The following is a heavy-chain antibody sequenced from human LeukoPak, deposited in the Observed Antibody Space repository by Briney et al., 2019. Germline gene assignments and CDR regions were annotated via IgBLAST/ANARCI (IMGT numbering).Heavy chain of an antibody. CDR2: ITGDCNYI. CDR3: ARDQTPHYYDSSGYYRNDAFDI. V-gene: IGHV3-21*01. D-gene: IGHD3-22*01. J-gene: IGHJ3*02. Sequence: GGSLRLSCAASGFTFNDYTMTWVRQAPGKGLEWVSSITGDCNYIFYADSVKGRFTISRDNAKNSLYLQMNSLRDEDTAVYYCARDQTPHYYDSSGYYRNDAFDIWGQGTMVTVSS. CDR1: GFTFNDYT.